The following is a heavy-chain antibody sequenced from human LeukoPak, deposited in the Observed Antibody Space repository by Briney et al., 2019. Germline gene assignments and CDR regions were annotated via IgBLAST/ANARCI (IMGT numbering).Heavy chain of an antibody. CDR3: ARVGVVPAAIPDGFDI. CDR1: GFTFSSYA. J-gene: IGHJ3*02. CDR2: IYSGGST. D-gene: IGHD2-2*01. V-gene: IGHV3-53*01. Sequence: TGGSLRLSCAASGFTFSSYAMSWVRQAPGKGLEWVSVIYSGGSTYYADSVKGRFTISRDNSKNTLYLQMNSLTAEDTAVYYCARVGVVPAAIPDGFDIWGQGTMVTVSS.